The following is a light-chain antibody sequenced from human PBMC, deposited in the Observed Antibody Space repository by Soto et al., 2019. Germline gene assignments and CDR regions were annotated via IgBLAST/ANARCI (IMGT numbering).Light chain of an antibody. Sequence: QFVLTQPASVSESPGQSITISCTGSSSDVDVSTFVSWYRQHPGKAPELIIYEVSNRPSGVSNRFSGSKSGNTASLTISGLQAEDEADYYCSSYTTSHTLVFGGGTKLTVL. V-gene: IGLV2-14*01. J-gene: IGLJ2*01. CDR1: SSDVDVSTF. CDR2: EVS. CDR3: SSYTTSHTLV.